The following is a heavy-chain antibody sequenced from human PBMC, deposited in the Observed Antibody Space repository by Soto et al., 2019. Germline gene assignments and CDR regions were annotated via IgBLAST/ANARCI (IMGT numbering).Heavy chain of an antibody. CDR1: GFIFSSYG. Sequence: LRLSCAASGFIFSSYGMSWVRQAPGKGLQWVATIHPSGGSTHYAESVRGRFTISRDSSRDTLYLQMNSLRAEDTAVYYCAKDPSTGPPDCWGQGALVTVSS. CDR2: IHPSGGST. CDR3: AKDPSTGPPDC. D-gene: IGHD3-9*01. V-gene: IGHV3-23*01. J-gene: IGHJ4*02.